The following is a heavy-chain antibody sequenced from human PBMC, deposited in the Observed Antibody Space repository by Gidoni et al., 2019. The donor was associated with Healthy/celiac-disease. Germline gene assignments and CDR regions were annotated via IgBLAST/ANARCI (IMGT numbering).Heavy chain of an antibody. CDR1: GFTFSSYA. J-gene: IGHJ4*02. V-gene: IGHV3-30-3*01. CDR2: ISYDGSNK. Sequence: QVQLVESGGGVVQPGRSLRLSCAASGFTFSSYAMHWVRQAPGKGLEWVAVISYDGSNKYYADSVKGRFTISRDNSKNTLYLQMNSLRAEDTAVYYCARRPSCCSAPFDYWGQGTLVTVSS. CDR3: ARRPSCCSAPFDY. D-gene: IGHD3-10*02.